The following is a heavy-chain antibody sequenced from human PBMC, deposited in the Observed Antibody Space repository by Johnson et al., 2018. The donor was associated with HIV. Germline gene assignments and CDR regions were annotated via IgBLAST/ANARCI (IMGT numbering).Heavy chain of an antibody. D-gene: IGHD1-26*01. J-gene: IGHJ3*02. Sequence: QVQLVESGGGVVQPGRSLRLSCAVSGFTFSSYGMHWVRQAPGKGLEWVAVIWYDGSQRYYTDSVKGRFTISRDNSKNTLYLKMNSLRAEDTGVYYRSKDLGIVGSVLRTFDIWGQGTMVTVSS. CDR1: GFTFSSYG. CDR2: IWYDGSQR. V-gene: IGHV3-33*06. CDR3: SKDLGIVGSVLRTFDI.